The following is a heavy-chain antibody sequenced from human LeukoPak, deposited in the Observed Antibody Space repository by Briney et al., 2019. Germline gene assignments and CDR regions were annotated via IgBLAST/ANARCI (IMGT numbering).Heavy chain of an antibody. Sequence: SXXLSCAASGFTFTNFAMNWVRQAPGKGLEWVSGLSGSGTYTYYADSVQGRFTISRDNSKNTLFMQMNSLRAEDTAIYYCAKGSSGASGSYSLDYWGQGTLVSVSS. V-gene: IGHV3-23*01. D-gene: IGHD3-10*01. CDR3: AKGSSGASGSYSLDY. CDR1: GFTFTNFA. J-gene: IGHJ4*02. CDR2: LSGSGTYT.